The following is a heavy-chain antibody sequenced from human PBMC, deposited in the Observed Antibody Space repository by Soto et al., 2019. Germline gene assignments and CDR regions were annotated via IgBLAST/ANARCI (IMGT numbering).Heavy chain of an antibody. CDR1: GFTFTSYA. J-gene: IGHJ4*02. Sequence: GGSLRLSCADSGFTFTSYAMTWVRQAPGKGLEWVADITGSGGNTYYADSVKGRFTISRDNSKNTLYVQMNSLTAEDTAVYYYAKDEGYSGYYSSLPGRNYFDYWGQGTLVTVSS. CDR2: ITGSGGNT. D-gene: IGHD5-12*01. V-gene: IGHV3-23*01. CDR3: AKDEGYSGYYSSLPGRNYFDY.